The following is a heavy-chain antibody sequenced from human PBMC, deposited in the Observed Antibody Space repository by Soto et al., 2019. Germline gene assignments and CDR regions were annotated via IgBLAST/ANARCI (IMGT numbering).Heavy chain of an antibody. Sequence: SETLSLTCTVSGGSISSYFYIWVRQPPGKGLEWIGSVYYTGTTDYNPSLKSRVTISVDTSKTQFSLNLRSVTAADTAVYYCARDLAAVPRAFDYWGRGTLVTAPQ. J-gene: IGHJ4*02. CDR2: VYYTGTT. V-gene: IGHV4-59*01. CDR1: GGSISSYF. CDR3: ARDLAAVPRAFDY. D-gene: IGHD6-13*01.